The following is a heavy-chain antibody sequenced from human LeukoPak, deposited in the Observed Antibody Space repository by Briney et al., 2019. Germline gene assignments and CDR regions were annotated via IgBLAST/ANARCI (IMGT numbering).Heavy chain of an antibody. J-gene: IGHJ4*02. CDR1: GGSISSYY. CDR3: ATLRPGY. V-gene: IGHV4-59*08. Sequence: SETLSLTCTVSGGSISSYYWSWIRQPPGKGLEWIGYIYYSGSTNYNPSLKSRVAISVDTSKNQFSLKLSSVTAADTAMYYCATLRPGYWGQGTLVTVSS. CDR2: IYYSGST. D-gene: IGHD3-3*01.